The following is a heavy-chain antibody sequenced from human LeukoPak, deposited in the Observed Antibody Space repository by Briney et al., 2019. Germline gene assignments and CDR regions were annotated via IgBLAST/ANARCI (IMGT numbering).Heavy chain of an antibody. Sequence: GGSLRLSCAASEFTFDSYAMNWVRQAPGKGLEWVSAISGSGANTYYANSVKGRFTISRDNSKSTLFLQMDSPRAEDTAIYYCAKTSVSSGWPELFDFWGQGTLVPVSS. V-gene: IGHV3-23*01. CDR1: EFTFDSYA. CDR3: AKTSVSSGWPELFDF. J-gene: IGHJ4*02. D-gene: IGHD6-19*01. CDR2: ISGSGANT.